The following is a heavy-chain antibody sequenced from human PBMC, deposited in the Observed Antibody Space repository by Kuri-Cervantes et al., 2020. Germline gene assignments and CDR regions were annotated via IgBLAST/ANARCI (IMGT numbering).Heavy chain of an antibody. V-gene: IGHV3-48*03. CDR1: GFTFSSYE. Sequence: GESLKISCAASGFTFSSYEMNWVRQAPGKGLEWVSYISSSGSTIYYADSVKGRFTISRDNAKSSLYMQMNKLRDDDTAVYYCARFGYTAGMDLWGQGTLVTVSS. CDR2: ISSSGSTI. CDR3: ARFGYTAGMDL. J-gene: IGHJ5*02. D-gene: IGHD5-18*01.